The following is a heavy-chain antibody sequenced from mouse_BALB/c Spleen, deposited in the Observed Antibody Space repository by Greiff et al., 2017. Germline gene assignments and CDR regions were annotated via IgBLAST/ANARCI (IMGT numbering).Heavy chain of an antibody. V-gene: IGHV1-5*01. CDR1: GYSFTSYW. CDR2: IYPGNSDT. J-gene: IGHJ2*01. CDR3: TRYYGSSYGGGYYFDY. D-gene: IGHD1-1*01. Sequence: VQLQQSGTVLARPGASVKMSCKASGYSFTSYWMHWVKQRPGQGLEWIGAIYPGNSDTSYNQKFKGKAKLTAVTSASTAYMELSSLTNEDSAVYYCTRYYGSSYGGGYYFDYWGQGTTLTVSS.